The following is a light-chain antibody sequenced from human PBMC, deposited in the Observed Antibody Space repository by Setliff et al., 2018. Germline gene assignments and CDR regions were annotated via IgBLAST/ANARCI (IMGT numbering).Light chain of an antibody. CDR1: SSNTGSNS. Sequence: QPVLTQPPSASGTPGQRVTISCSGSSSNTGSNSVNWYQQLPGTAPKLLIYSNNERPSGVPDRFSGSKSGTSASLAISGLQSDDEADYYCAAWDDSLNGVLFGGGTKGTVL. CDR3: AAWDDSLNGVL. V-gene: IGLV1-44*01. J-gene: IGLJ2*01. CDR2: SNN.